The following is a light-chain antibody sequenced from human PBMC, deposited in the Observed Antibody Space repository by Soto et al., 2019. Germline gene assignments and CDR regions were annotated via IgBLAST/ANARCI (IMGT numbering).Light chain of an antibody. Sequence: IQMTQSPASLSASVGDRVTITCRASQGIRNDLGWYQQKPGKAPKLLIYKASTLKSGVPSRFSGSGSGTEFTLTISSLQPDDFATYYCQHYNSYSEAFGQGTKVDIK. V-gene: IGKV1-5*03. CDR1: QGIRND. CDR3: QHYNSYSEA. CDR2: KAS. J-gene: IGKJ1*01.